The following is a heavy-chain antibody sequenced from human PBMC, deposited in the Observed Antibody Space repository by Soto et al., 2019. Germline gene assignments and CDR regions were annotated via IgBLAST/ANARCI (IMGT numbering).Heavy chain of an antibody. CDR1: GGSISSGGYY. D-gene: IGHD4-4*01. J-gene: IGHJ6*02. V-gene: IGHV4-31*03. CDR2: IYYSGST. Sequence: LSLTCTVSGGSISSGGYYWSWIRQHPGKGLEWIGYIYYSGSTYYNPSLKSRVTISVDTSKNQFSLKLSSVTAADTAVYYCARDRYSNYVGYYGMDVWGQGTTVTVSS. CDR3: ARDRYSNYVGYYGMDV.